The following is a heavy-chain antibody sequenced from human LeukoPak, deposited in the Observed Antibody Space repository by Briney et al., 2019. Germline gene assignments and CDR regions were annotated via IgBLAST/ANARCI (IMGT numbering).Heavy chain of an antibody. J-gene: IGHJ4*02. Sequence: GGSLRLSCAASGFTFSSSAISWVRQAPGKGLEWVSTASGTDGRTYYADSVKGRFTISSDNSKNTLFLQMNSLGAEDTAVYYCASRGGQSSFDYWGQGTLVTVSP. CDR1: GFTFSSSA. CDR2: ASGTDGRT. CDR3: ASRGGQSSFDY. V-gene: IGHV3-23*01. D-gene: IGHD2-15*01.